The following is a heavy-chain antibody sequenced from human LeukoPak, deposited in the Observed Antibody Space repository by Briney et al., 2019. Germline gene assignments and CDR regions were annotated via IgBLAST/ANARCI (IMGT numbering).Heavy chain of an antibody. D-gene: IGHD2-2*02. J-gene: IGHJ4*02. V-gene: IGHV3-23*01. CDR3: AKSLDCSSTTCYTPNDY. Sequence: GGSLRLSCAASGFTFSSYAMSWVRQAPGKGLKWVSTINDNGDGTYYADSVKGRFTISRDNSKNTLYLQMNSLRAEDTAVYYCAKSLDCSSTTCYTPNDYWGQGTLVTVSS. CDR2: INDNGDGT. CDR1: GFTFSSYA.